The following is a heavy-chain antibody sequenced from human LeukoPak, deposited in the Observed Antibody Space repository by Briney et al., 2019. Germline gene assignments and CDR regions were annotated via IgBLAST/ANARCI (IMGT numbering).Heavy chain of an antibody. CDR2: IYTSGST. D-gene: IGHD3-22*01. J-gene: IGHJ5*02. CDR3: VRDTSSGYYYDSSGLNWFDP. CDR1: GGSISSGSYY. V-gene: IGHV4-61*02. Sequence: SQTLSLTCTVSGGSISSGSYYWSWIRQPAGKGLEWIGRIYTSGSTNYNPSLKSRVTISVDTSKNQFSLKLSSVTAADTAVYYCVRDTSSGYYYDSSGLNWFDPWGQGTLVTVSS.